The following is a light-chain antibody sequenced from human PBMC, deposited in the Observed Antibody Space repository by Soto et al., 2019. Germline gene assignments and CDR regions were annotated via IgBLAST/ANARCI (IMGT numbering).Light chain of an antibody. V-gene: IGLV1-44*01. Sequence: QSVLTQLPSASGTPGQRVTISCSGSSSNIGSNTVHWYHQLPGTAPKLLIYSNNQRPSGVPDRFSGSKSGTSASLAISGLQSEDEADYYCAAWDDSLNGWVFGGGTKVTVL. CDR2: SNN. J-gene: IGLJ3*02. CDR1: SSNIGSNT. CDR3: AAWDDSLNGWV.